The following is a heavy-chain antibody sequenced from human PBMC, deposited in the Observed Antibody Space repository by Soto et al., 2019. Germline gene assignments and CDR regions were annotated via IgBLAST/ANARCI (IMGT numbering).Heavy chain of an antibody. CDR1: GYSISSGYY. D-gene: IGHD3-10*01. Sequence: SETLSLTCAVSGYSISSGYYWGWIRQPPGKGLEWIGSIYHSGSTYYNPSLKSRVTISVDTSKNQFSLKLSSVTAADTAVYYCARGGLGGSGSGYYYYGMDVWGQGTTVTVSS. J-gene: IGHJ6*02. V-gene: IGHV4-38-2*01. CDR3: ARGGLGGSGSGYYYYGMDV. CDR2: IYHSGST.